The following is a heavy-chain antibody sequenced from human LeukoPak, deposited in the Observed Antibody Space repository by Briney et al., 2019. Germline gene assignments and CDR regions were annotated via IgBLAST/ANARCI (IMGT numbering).Heavy chain of an antibody. CDR3: AKDKIRRAYYYDSSGPLFQH. Sequence: PGGSLRLSCAAAGFTFSSYGMHWVRQAPGKGLGWVAVIPYEGSNKGYADAVKGRFTISRDNSKNTLYLQMNSLRAEDTAVYYCAKDKIRRAYYYDSSGPLFQHWGQGTLVTVSS. D-gene: IGHD3-22*01. V-gene: IGHV3-30*02. J-gene: IGHJ1*01. CDR1: GFTFSSYG. CDR2: IPYEGSNK.